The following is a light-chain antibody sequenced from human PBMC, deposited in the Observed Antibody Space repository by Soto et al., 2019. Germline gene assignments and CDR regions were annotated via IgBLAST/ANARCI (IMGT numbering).Light chain of an antibody. J-gene: IGKJ2*01. V-gene: IGKV3-15*01. CDR3: QQYNNWPYT. Sequence: EIVMTQSPATLSVSPGERAALSCSASQSVSSNFAWYQQKPGQAPRLLIYGASTRATGIPARFSGRGSGTEFTLTISSLQSEDFAVYYCQQYNNWPYTFGQGTKLEI. CDR2: GAS. CDR1: QSVSSN.